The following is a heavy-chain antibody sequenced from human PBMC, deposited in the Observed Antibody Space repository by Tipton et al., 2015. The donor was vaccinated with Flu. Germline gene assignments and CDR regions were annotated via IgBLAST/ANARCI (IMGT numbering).Heavy chain of an antibody. D-gene: IGHD5-12*01. CDR1: GGSISTSY. J-gene: IGHJ3*02. CDR3: ARDLRGYSGYTGGDAFDM. V-gene: IGHV4-4*07. CDR2: ISTSGST. Sequence: LTCTVSGGSISTSYWSWIRQPAGKGLEWIGRISTSGSTNYNASLESRVTLSRDTSKNHISLRLTSATAADTALYYCARDLRGYSGYTGGDAFDMWGRGIMVFVSS.